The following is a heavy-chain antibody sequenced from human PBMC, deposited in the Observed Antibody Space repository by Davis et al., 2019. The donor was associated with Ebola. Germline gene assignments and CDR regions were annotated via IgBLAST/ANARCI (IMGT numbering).Heavy chain of an antibody. Sequence: VSVKVSCKASGGTFSSYAISWVRQAPGQGLEWMGIINPSGGSTSYAQKFQGRVTMTRDTSTSTVYMELSSLRSEDTAVYYCARGSEFIVLMVYAIDYWGQGTLVTVSS. J-gene: IGHJ4*02. V-gene: IGHV1-46*01. D-gene: IGHD2-8*01. CDR3: ARGSEFIVLMVYAIDY. CDR1: GGTFSSYA. CDR2: INPSGGST.